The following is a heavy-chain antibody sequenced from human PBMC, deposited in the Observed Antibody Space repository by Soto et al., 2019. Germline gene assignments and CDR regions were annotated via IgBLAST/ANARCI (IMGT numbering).Heavy chain of an antibody. J-gene: IGHJ5*02. D-gene: IGHD2-2*02. Sequence: QLQLQESGPGLVKPSETLSLTCAVSGGSISSSNYYWGWIRQPPGKGLEWIGIIYYSGSTYYNPTLKSPVTISVDPSKTQFSLKLSSVTAADTAVYYCASRASRYCSSTSCYTGVWFDPWGQGTLVTVSS. V-gene: IGHV4-39*01. CDR1: GGSISSSNYY. CDR3: ASRASRYCSSTSCYTGVWFDP. CDR2: IYYSGST.